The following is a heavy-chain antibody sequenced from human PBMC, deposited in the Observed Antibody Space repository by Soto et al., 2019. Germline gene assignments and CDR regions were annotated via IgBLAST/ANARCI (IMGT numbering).Heavy chain of an antibody. CDR2: IYYSGST. D-gene: IGHD3-22*01. V-gene: IGHV4-59*01. J-gene: IGHJ4*02. Sequence: SETLSLTCTVSGGSISSYYWSWIRQPPGKGLEWIGYIYYSGSTNYNPSLKSRVTISVDTSKNQFSLKLSSVTAADTAVYYCARETPRGSYYYDSSGYYYFDYWGQGTLVTVSS. CDR1: GGSISSYY. CDR3: ARETPRGSYYYDSSGYYYFDY.